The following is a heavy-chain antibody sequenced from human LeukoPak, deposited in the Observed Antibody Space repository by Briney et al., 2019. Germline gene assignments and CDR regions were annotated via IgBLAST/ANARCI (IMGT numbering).Heavy chain of an antibody. D-gene: IGHD3-22*01. V-gene: IGHV3-33*01. J-gene: IGHJ4*02. CDR2: IWYDGSNK. CDR1: GFTFSSYG. Sequence: PGGSLRLSCAASGFTFSSYGMHWVRQAPGKGLEWVAVIWYDGSNKYYADSVKGRFTISRDNSKNTLYLQMNSLRAEDTAVYYCARGPYYYDSSGSWGLDYWGQGTLVTVSS. CDR3: ARGPYYYDSSGSWGLDY.